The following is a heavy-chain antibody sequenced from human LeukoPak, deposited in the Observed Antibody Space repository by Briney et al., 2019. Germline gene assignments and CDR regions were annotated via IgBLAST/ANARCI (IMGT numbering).Heavy chain of an antibody. Sequence: ASVKVSCKASGYTFTGYYMHWVRQAPGQGLEWMGWINPNSGGTNYAQKFQGWVTMTRDTSISTAYMELSRLRSDDTAVYYCARDGLNWGELYLGIDIWGQGTMVTVSS. V-gene: IGHV1-2*04. J-gene: IGHJ3*02. CDR3: ARDGLNWGELYLGIDI. CDR2: INPNSGGT. D-gene: IGHD7-27*01. CDR1: GYTFTGYY.